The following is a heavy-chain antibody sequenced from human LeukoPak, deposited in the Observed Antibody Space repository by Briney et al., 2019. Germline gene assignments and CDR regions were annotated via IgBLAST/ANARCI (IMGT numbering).Heavy chain of an antibody. CDR1: GFTFSSYG. J-gene: IGHJ4*02. Sequence: GGSLRLSCAASGFTFSSYGMHWVRQAPGKGLERVAVISYDGSNKYYADSVKGRFTISRDNSRNTLYLQMNSLRAEDTAVYYCASYSSGWYDHYFDYWGQGTLVTVSS. D-gene: IGHD6-19*01. V-gene: IGHV3-30*03. CDR3: ASYSSGWYDHYFDY. CDR2: ISYDGSNK.